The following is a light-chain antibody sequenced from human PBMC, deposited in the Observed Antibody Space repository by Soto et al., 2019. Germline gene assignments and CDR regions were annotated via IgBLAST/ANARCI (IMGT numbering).Light chain of an antibody. Sequence: IVLTQSPGTLSLSPGDRATLSCRASQSFSSHFLAWYQQKPGQAPRLLIYGASTRATGIPARFSGSGSGTEFTLTISSLQSEDFAVYYCQQYHNWPRTFGQGTKVDIK. CDR3: QQYHNWPRT. V-gene: IGKV3-15*01. CDR2: GAS. J-gene: IGKJ1*01. CDR1: QSFSSH.